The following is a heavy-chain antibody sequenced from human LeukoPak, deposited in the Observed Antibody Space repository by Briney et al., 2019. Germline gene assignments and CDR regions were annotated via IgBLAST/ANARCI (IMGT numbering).Heavy chain of an antibody. Sequence: GGSLRPSCAASGFTFSAYWMTWVRQAPGKGLEWVANIKQDGSEKYYVDSVKGRFIISRDNARNSLFLQMNSLRAEDTAVYYCTRPYGYCSGGGSCFPFDYWGQGTLLTVSS. CDR1: GFTFSAYW. CDR3: TRPYGYCSGGGSCFPFDY. D-gene: IGHD2-15*01. V-gene: IGHV3-7*01. CDR2: IKQDGSEK. J-gene: IGHJ4*02.